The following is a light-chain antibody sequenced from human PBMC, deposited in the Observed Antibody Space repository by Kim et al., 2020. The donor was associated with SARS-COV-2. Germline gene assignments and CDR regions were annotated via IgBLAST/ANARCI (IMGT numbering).Light chain of an antibody. CDR3: SSYSSDTTLII. CDR2: NVS. CDR1: SSNIAAYDY. Sequence: TISSRVTSSNIAAYDYVSWYQQHPGKAPNLIIYNVSDRPSGVSSRVSGSKSGYTAYLIISGLQADDEADYYCSSYSSDTTLIIFGGGTKVTVL. V-gene: IGLV2-14*03. J-gene: IGLJ2*01.